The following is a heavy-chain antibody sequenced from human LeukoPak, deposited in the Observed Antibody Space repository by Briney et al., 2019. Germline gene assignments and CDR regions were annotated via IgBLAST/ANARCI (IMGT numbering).Heavy chain of an antibody. D-gene: IGHD3-22*01. CDR2: IRYDGSNK. CDR3: ATPQPYYYDSSGPFDY. V-gene: IGHV3-30*02. J-gene: IGHJ4*02. Sequence: GGSLRLSCAASGFTFSSYGMHWVRQAPGKGLEWVAFIRYDGSNKYYADSVKGRFTISRDNSKNTLYLRMNSLRAEDTAVYYCATPQPYYYDSSGPFDYWGQGTLVTVSS. CDR1: GFTFSSYG.